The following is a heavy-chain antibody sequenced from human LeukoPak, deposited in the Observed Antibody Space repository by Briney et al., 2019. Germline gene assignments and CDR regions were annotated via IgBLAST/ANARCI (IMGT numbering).Heavy chain of an antibody. CDR3: ARKDGDY. Sequence: SETLSLTCTVSGASISAFHWTWFRQPAGKGLEWVGLIYSSGSTLFNPSLKSRVAMSVDLTKNQLSLKLTSVTAADTAMYYCARKDGDYWGRGTLVTVSS. CDR2: IYSSGST. V-gene: IGHV4-4*07. J-gene: IGHJ4*02. CDR1: GASISAFH.